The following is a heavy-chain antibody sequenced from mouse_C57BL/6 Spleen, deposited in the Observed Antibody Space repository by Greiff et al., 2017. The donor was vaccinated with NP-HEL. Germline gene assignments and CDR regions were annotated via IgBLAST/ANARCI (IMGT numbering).Heavy chain of an antibody. D-gene: IGHD2-1*01. V-gene: IGHV1-55*01. J-gene: IGHJ2*01. CDR1: GYTFTSYW. CDR3: ARYYGNYDY. Sequence: VQLQQSGAELVKPGASVKMSCKASGYTFTSYWITWVKQRPGQGLEWIGDIYPGSGSTNYNEKFKSKATLTVDTSSSTAYMQLSSLISEDSAVYYCARYYGNYDYWGQGTTLTVSS. CDR2: IYPGSGST.